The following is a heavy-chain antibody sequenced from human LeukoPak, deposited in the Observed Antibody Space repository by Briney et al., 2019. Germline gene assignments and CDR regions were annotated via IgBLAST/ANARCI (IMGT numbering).Heavy chain of an antibody. D-gene: IGHD3-10*01. CDR1: GFTFSSYE. CDR3: AREGMVRGVFDY. V-gene: IGHV3-48*03. CDR2: ISSSGSTI. Sequence: GGSLRLSCAASGFTFSSYEMNWVRQAPGKGLEWVSYISSSGSTIYYADSVKGRFTIPRDNAKNSLYLQMNSLRAEDTAVYYCAREGMVRGVFDYWGQGTLVTVSS. J-gene: IGHJ4*02.